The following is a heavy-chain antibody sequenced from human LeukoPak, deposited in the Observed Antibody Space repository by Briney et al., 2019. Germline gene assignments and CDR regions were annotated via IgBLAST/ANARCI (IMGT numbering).Heavy chain of an antibody. CDR2: INPNSGGT. Sequence: ASVKVSCKASGYTFTGYYMHWVRQAPGQGLEWMGWINPNSGGTNYAQKFQGRVTMTRDTSVSTAYMDLNNLISDDTAVYYCARGMGSGTYRRFDFWGQGTLVTVSS. D-gene: IGHD3-10*01. J-gene: IGHJ4*02. CDR1: GYTFTGYY. V-gene: IGHV1-2*02. CDR3: ARGMGSGTYRRFDF.